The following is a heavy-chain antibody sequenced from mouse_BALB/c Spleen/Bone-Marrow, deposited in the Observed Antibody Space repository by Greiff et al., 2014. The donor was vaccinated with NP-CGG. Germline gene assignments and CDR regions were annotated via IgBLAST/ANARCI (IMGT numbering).Heavy chain of an antibody. CDR3: ATSYYYAGSRGNS. Sequence: VQLQESGAELVKPGASVKLSCKASGYTFTSYWMHWVKLRPGQGFEWIGEINPSNGGANYNERFKRKATLTVDKSSSTAYMQLSSLTSEDSAVYYCATSYYYAGSRGNSWGQGTTLTVSS. CDR2: INPSNGGA. D-gene: IGHD1-1*01. J-gene: IGHJ2*01. V-gene: IGHV1S16*01. CDR1: GYTFTSYW.